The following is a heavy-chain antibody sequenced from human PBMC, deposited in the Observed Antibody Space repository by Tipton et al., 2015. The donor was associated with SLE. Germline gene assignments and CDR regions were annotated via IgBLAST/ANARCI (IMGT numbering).Heavy chain of an antibody. D-gene: IGHD3-10*01. CDR1: GGSFSGYY. CDR3: AGITDYYGPVDY. V-gene: IGHV4-34*01. J-gene: IGHJ4*02. CDR2: IYHDGTP. Sequence: LRLSCAVYGGSFSGYYWSWIRQHPGKGLEWIGYIYHDGTPYYSPSFKSRVTISVDRSQNQFSLRLRSVTAADTAVYYCAGITDYYGPVDYWGLGTLVTVSS.